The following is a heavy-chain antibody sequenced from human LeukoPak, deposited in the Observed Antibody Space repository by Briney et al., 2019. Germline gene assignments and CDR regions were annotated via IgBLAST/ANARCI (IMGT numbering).Heavy chain of an antibody. CDR1: GGSISSYY. Sequence: PSETLSLTCTVSGGSISSYYWGWIRQPPGKGLEWIGSIYHSGSTYYNPSLKSRVTISVDTSKNQFSLKLSSVTAADTAVYYCARDRGVRGGNWGQGTLVTVSS. J-gene: IGHJ4*02. CDR2: IYHSGST. CDR3: ARDRGVRGGN. V-gene: IGHV4-38-2*02. D-gene: IGHD3-10*01.